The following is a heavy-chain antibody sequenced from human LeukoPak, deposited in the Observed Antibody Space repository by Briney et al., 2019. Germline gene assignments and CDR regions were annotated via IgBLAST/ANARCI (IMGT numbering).Heavy chain of an antibody. CDR2: IIPIFGIA. V-gene: IGHV1-69*13. J-gene: IGHJ4*02. Sequence: SVKVSCKASGGTFSSYAISWVRQAPGQGLEWMGRIIPIFGIANYAQKFQGRVTITADESTSTAYMELSSLRSEDTAVYYCARDLSMVRGVIIWGYFDYWGQGTLVTVSS. CDR3: ARDLSMVRGVIIWGYFDY. CDR1: GGTFSSYA. D-gene: IGHD3-10*01.